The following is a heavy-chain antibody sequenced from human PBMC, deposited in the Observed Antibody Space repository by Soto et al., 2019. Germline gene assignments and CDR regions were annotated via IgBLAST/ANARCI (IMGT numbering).Heavy chain of an antibody. D-gene: IGHD6-19*01. CDR1: GYTFTSYD. CDR3: AISGSGWYLY. V-gene: IGHV1-8*01. Sequence: QVQLVQSGAEVKKPGASVKVSSKASGYTFTSYDINWVRQATGQGLERMGWMNPNSGNTGNAQKFQGGVSMTRNTSISTDSIELISLRSEDTAVEYCAISGSGWYLYWGQGTLVTVSS. CDR2: MNPNSGNT. J-gene: IGHJ4*02.